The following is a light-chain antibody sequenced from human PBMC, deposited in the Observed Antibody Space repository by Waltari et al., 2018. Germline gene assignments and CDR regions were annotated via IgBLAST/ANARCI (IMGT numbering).Light chain of an antibody. CDR2: EGS. CDR3: CSYAGSSTFHYV. CDR1: SSDVGSYNL. Sequence: QSALTQPASVSGSPGQSITISCTGTSSDVGSYNLGSWYQQHPGKAPKLMIYEGSKRPSGVSNRFSGSKSGNTASLTISGLQAEDEADYYCCSYAGSSTFHYVFGTGTKVTVL. V-gene: IGLV2-23*03. J-gene: IGLJ1*01.